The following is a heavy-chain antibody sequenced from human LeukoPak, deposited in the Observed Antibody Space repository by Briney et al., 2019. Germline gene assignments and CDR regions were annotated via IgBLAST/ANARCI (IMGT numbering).Heavy chain of an antibody. CDR2: INPGDSDT. V-gene: IGHV5-51*01. Sequence: GESLKISCKGSGYSFTTYWIGWVRQMPGKGLEYMGIINPGDSDTRYSPSFQGQVTISVDKSISTAYLQWSSLKASDTAMYYCARRGLNYYDSSGYSWDFDYWGQGTLVTVSS. J-gene: IGHJ4*02. D-gene: IGHD3-22*01. CDR1: GYSFTTYW. CDR3: ARRGLNYYDSSGYSWDFDY.